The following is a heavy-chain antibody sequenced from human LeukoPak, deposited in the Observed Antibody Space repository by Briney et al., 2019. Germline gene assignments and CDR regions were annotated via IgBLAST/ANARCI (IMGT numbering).Heavy chain of an antibody. V-gene: IGHV3-48*04. CDR3: ASIQYCSSTSCYPRGDYYFDY. CDR1: EFTFSSYS. J-gene: IGHJ4*02. D-gene: IGHD2-2*01. CDR2: ISSSGSTI. Sequence: GGSLRLSCAASEFTFSSYSMNWVRQAPGKGLEWVSYISSSGSTIYYADSVKGRFTISRDNAKNSLYLQMNSLRAEDTAVYYCASIQYCSSTSCYPRGDYYFDYWGQGTLVTVSS.